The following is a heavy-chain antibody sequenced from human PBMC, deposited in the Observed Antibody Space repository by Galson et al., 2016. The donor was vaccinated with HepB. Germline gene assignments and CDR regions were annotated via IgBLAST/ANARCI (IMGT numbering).Heavy chain of an antibody. D-gene: IGHD4-23*01. Sequence: SVKVSCKASGYTFTGYSMHWVRQAPGQGLEWVGWINPNGGGTNYAQKFQGRVTMTRDTSITTAYMELSSLRSDDTAVYYCARVRAVEWELLLDAFDIWGQGTMVTVSS. J-gene: IGHJ3*02. CDR3: ARVRAVEWELLLDAFDI. CDR1: GYTFTGYS. V-gene: IGHV1-2*02. CDR2: INPNGGGT.